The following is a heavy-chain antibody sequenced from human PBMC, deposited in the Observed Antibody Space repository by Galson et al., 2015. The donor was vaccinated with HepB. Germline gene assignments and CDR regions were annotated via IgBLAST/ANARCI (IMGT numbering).Heavy chain of an antibody. J-gene: IGHJ4*02. Sequence: ETLSLTCTVSGGSISSSSYYWGWIRQPPGKGLEWIGSIYYSGSTYYNPSLKSRVTISVDTSKNQFSLKLSSVTAADTAVYYCARYYPTGTCFDYWGQGTLVTVSS. CDR2: IYYSGST. CDR1: GGSISSSSYY. D-gene: IGHD1-1*01. CDR3: ARYYPTGTCFDY. V-gene: IGHV4-39*01.